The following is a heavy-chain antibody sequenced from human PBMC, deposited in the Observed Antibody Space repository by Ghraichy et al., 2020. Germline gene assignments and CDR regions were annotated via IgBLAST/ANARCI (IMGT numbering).Heavy chain of an antibody. J-gene: IGHJ3*02. CDR2: ISAYNGNT. CDR3: ARVAHLHGSGTLFDI. CDR1: GYTFTSYG. D-gene: IGHD3-10*01. Sequence: ASVKVSCKASGYTFTSYGISWVRQAPGQGLEWMGWISAYNGNTNYAQKLQGRVTMTTDTSTSTAYMELRSLRSDDTAVYYCARVAHLHGSGTLFDIWGQGTMVTVSS. V-gene: IGHV1-18*04.